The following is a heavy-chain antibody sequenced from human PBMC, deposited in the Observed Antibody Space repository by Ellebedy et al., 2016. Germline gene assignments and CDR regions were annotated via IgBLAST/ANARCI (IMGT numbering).Heavy chain of an antibody. J-gene: IGHJ4*02. CDR1: GFTFSSYG. V-gene: IGHV3-30*18. D-gene: IGHD6-13*01. CDR3: AKAGSSSWLYFDY. CDR2: ISYDGSNK. Sequence: GESLKISXAASGFTFSSYGMHWVRQAPGKGLEWVAVISYDGSNKYYADSVKGRFTISRDNSKNTLYLQMNSLRAEDTAVYYCAKAGSSSWLYFDYWGQGTLVTVSS.